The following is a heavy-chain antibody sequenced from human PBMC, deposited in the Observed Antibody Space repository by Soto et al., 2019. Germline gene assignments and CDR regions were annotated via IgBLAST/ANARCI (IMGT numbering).Heavy chain of an antibody. CDR3: SRGDY. J-gene: IGHJ4*02. CDR2: ISHSGAT. V-gene: IGHV4-31*03. CDR1: GEFIDTAGYY. Sequence: QVQLQESGPRLVRPSQTLSLTCTVSGEFIDTAGYYWTWIRQRPGKGLEWLGFISHSGATYYNSSVKSRLSISLDTSQNQFSLKVSSVTAADTAVYFCSRGDYWGQGMLVTVSS.